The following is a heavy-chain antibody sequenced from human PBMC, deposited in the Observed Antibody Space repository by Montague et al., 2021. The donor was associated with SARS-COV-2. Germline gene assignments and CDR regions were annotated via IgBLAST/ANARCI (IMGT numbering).Heavy chain of an antibody. V-gene: IGHV2-5*02. CDR1: GFSLSTSGVG. J-gene: IGHJ5*02. CDR2: IYWDDDK. Sequence: PALVKPTQTLTLTCTFSGFSLSTSGVGVGWIRQPPGKALEWLALIYWDDDKRYSPSLESRLTITKDTSKNQVVLTMTNMDPVDTATYYCAHRIGIAAVSNGSRFDPWGQGTLVTVSS. CDR3: AHRIGIAAVSNGSRFDP. D-gene: IGHD6-13*01.